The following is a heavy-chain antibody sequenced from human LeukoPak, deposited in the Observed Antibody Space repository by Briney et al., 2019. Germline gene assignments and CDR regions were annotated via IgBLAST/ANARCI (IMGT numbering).Heavy chain of an antibody. V-gene: IGHV3-30-3*01. CDR3: ARAKRWPGDAFDI. CDR1: GFTFSSYA. CDR2: ISYDGSNK. Sequence: QAGGSLRLSCAASGFTFSSYAMHWVRQAPGKGLEWVAVISYDGSNKYYADSVKGRFTISRDNSKNTLYLQMNSLRAEDTAVYYCARAKRWPGDAFDIWGQGTMVTVSS. J-gene: IGHJ3*02.